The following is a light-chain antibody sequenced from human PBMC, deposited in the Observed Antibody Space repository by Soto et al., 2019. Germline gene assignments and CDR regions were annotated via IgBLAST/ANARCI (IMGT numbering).Light chain of an antibody. J-gene: IGKJ1*01. CDR1: QSVSRN. Sequence: EIVMTQSPATLSVSPGERATLSCRASQSVSRNFAWYQHKPGQAPRLLIYAASTRATGIPARFSGSGSGTDFTLTISSLQSEDSAVYYCQHYNNWPRTFGQGTKVEVK. CDR3: QHYNNWPRT. V-gene: IGKV3-15*01. CDR2: AAS.